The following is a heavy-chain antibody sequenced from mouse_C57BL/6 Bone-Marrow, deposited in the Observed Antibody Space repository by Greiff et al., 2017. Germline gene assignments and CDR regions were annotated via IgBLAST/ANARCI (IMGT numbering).Heavy chain of an antibody. J-gene: IGHJ1*03. Sequence: VKLQQPGAELVKPGASVKVSCKASGYTFTSYWLHWVKQRPGQGLEWIGRIHPSDSDTNYNQKFKGKATLTVDKSSSTAYMQLSSLTSEDSAVYYCAMNYDYEWYFDVWGTGTTVTVSS. CDR1: GYTFTSYW. CDR3: AMNYDYEWYFDV. V-gene: IGHV1-74*01. D-gene: IGHD2-4*01. CDR2: IHPSDSDT.